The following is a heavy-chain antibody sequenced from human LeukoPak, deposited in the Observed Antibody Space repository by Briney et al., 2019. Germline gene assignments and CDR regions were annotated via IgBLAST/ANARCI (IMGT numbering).Heavy chain of an antibody. Sequence: SQTLSLTCTVSGGSISSGDYYCSWIRQPPGKGLEWIGYIYYSGSTYYNPSLKSRVTISVDTSKNQFSLKLSSVTAADTAVYYCARDHYYGSGSYYDPDYWGQGTLVTVSS. J-gene: IGHJ4*02. CDR2: IYYSGST. CDR3: ARDHYYGSGSYYDPDY. D-gene: IGHD3-10*01. V-gene: IGHV4-30-4*01. CDR1: GGSISSGDYY.